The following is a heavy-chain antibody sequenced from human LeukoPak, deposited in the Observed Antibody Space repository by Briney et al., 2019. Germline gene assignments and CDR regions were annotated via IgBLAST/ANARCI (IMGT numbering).Heavy chain of an antibody. J-gene: IGHJ6*04. V-gene: IGHV3-30*04. CDR3: ARDQSDIVATTYYYYYYGMDV. Sequence: PGGSLRLSCAASGFTFSSYAMHWVRQAPGKGLEWVAVISYEGSNKYYADSVKGRFTISRDNSKNTLYLQMNSLRAEDTAVYYCARDQSDIVATTYYYYYYGMDVWGKGTTVTVSS. CDR2: ISYEGSNK. D-gene: IGHD5-12*01. CDR1: GFTFSSYA.